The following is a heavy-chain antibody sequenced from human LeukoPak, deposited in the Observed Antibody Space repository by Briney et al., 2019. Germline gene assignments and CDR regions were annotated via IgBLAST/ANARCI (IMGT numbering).Heavy chain of an antibody. CDR2: ISGHQGNT. Sequence: ASVKVSCKASGYTFTNYGITRVRQAPGQGHEWMGWISGHQGNTKYAQNFQGRVTMTIDTSTSTAYMDLRSLRSDDTAIYFCARSDLATITAGPFEYWGQGTLVAVSS. CDR1: GYTFTNYG. J-gene: IGHJ4*02. V-gene: IGHV1-18*01. CDR3: ARSDLATITAGPFEY. D-gene: IGHD5-12*01.